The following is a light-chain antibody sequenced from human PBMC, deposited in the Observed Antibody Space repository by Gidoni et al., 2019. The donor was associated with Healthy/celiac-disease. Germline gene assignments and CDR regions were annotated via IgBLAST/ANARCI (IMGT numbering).Light chain of an antibody. CDR2: AAS. Sequence: DLKMTQSPSNLFATVVDRVTITCRASQSISSDLNWSQQKTGKAPKLLIYAASSLQSGVPSRFSGSGSGTDFTLTISSLQPEVFATFYCQQSYSTPDTFGQGTKLEIK. CDR1: QSISSD. J-gene: IGKJ2*01. CDR3: QQSYSTPDT. V-gene: IGKV1-39*01.